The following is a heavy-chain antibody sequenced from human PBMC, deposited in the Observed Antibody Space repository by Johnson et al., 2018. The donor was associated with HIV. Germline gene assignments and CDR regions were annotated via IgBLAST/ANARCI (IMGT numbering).Heavy chain of an antibody. CDR2: ISWNSGSI. CDR3: ARERGDSSRTAFDI. V-gene: IGHV3-9*01. J-gene: IGHJ3*02. CDR1: GFTFDDYA. Sequence: VQLVESGGGLVQPGRSLRLSCAASGFTFDDYAMHWVRQAPGKGLEWVSGISWNSGSIGYADSVKGRFTISRDNAKNSLYLQMNSLRAEDTAVYYCARERGDSSRTAFDIWGQGTMAIVSS. D-gene: IGHD6-19*01.